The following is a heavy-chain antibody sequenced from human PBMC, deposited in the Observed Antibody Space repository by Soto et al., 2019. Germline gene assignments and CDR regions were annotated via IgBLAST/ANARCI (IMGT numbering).Heavy chain of an antibody. V-gene: IGHV3-7*03. J-gene: IGHJ4*02. CDR1: GFSFGSYS. CDR3: ARDVGPVTIFGEALSGYFDF. D-gene: IGHD3-3*01. Sequence: TGGSLRLSCAVSGFSFGSYSMSWVRQATGKGLEWLASIKDDGSERYYLDSVKGRFTISRDNAKDSLSLQMNSLRGEDTAFYYCARDVGPVTIFGEALSGYFDFWGQGTLVTVSS. CDR2: IKDDGSER.